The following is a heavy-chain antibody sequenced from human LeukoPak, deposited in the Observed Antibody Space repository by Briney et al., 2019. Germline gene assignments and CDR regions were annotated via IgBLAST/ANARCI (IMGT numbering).Heavy chain of an antibody. D-gene: IGHD6-13*01. J-gene: IGHJ4*02. CDR3: TSAAGRLNY. V-gene: IGHV4-34*01. CDR1: GGSFSGYY. Sequence: PSETLSLTCAVYGGSFSGYYWSWIRQPPGKGLEWIGEINHSGSTNYNPSLKSRVTISVDTSKNRFSLKLSSVTAADTAVYYCTSAAGRLNYWGQGTLVTVSS. CDR2: INHSGST.